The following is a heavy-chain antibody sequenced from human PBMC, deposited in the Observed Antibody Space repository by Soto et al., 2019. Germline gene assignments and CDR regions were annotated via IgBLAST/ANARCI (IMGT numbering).Heavy chain of an antibody. J-gene: IGHJ4*02. CDR2: INAANGDT. CDR3: AIYHLELFRFDY. V-gene: IGHV1-3*01. Sequence: ASVKVSCKASGYTFTSYGIHWVRQAPGQRLEWMGWINAANGDTKYSPKFQGRVTITRDTSASTAYMELSSLRSDDTAMYFCAIYHLELFRFDYWGQGTLVTVSS. D-gene: IGHD2-2*01. CDR1: GYTFTSYG.